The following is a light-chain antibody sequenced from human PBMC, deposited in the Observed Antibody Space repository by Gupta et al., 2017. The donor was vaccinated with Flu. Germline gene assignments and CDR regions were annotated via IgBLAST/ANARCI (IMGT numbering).Light chain of an antibody. CDR3: CSYAVSCML. V-gene: IGLV2-11*01. Sequence: QSALTQPRSVSGSPGKSVTISCTGTNNDVGGYNFVSWYQQPPGEVPKLMIYDVNKRPSGVPDRFSGSKSDNTASLTISGLQAEDEAHYYCCSYAVSCMLFGGGTKLTVL. CDR1: NNDVGGYNF. J-gene: IGLJ2*01. CDR2: DVN.